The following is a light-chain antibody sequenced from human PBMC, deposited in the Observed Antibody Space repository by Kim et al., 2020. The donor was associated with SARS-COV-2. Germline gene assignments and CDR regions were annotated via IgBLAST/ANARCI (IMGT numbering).Light chain of an antibody. CDR3: QQTHSFPLT. J-gene: IGKJ4*01. V-gene: IGKV1D-12*01. CDR2: EAS. CDR1: TVIIRW. Sequence: PPVGNSTPIPRRAHTVIIRWLGWYQQKPGKAPKLLIYEASNLQSGLPSRFSRSGSGTDFTLTINSLQPEDFAPYYCQQTHSFPLTFGRGTKVDI.